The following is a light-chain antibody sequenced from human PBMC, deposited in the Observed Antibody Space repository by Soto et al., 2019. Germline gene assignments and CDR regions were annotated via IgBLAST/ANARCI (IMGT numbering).Light chain of an antibody. CDR2: DAS. CDR3: QQRSNWPPGYT. V-gene: IGKV3-11*01. Sequence: EIVLTQSPATLSLSPGERATLSCRASQSVSSYLSWYQQKPGQAPRLLIYDASNSANAIPARFSGSGSGTDFKLTISSLEPEDFAVYYCQQRSNWPPGYTFGQGTKLAIE. J-gene: IGKJ2*01. CDR1: QSVSSY.